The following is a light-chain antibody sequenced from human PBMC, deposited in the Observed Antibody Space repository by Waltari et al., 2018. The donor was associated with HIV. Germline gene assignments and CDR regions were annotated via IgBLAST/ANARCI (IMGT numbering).Light chain of an antibody. J-gene: IGLJ3*02. CDR1: SSDVGGSNY. Sequence: QSALTQPPSASGSPGQSVTISCPGTSSDVGGSNYVSWYQQHPGKAPKLMIFEVTKRPAGVPNRFSGSKSGNTASLTVSGLQADDEADYYCSSYTGYNDFLFGAGTKLTVL. CDR2: EVT. CDR3: SSYTGYNDFL. V-gene: IGLV2-8*01.